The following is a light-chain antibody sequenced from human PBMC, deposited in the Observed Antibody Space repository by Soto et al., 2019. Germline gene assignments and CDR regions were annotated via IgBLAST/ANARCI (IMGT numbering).Light chain of an antibody. CDR1: RVVSTY. J-gene: IGKJ5*01. CDR3: QQRSSWPS. CDR2: DAS. Sequence: LPQSPAPMSFSPRERPTLCCSAHRVVSTYLAWYQQKPGQAPRLLIYDASNRATGIPARFSGSGSGTDFTLTISSLEPEDFAVYHCQQRSSWPSFGQGTRLEI. V-gene: IGKV3-11*01.